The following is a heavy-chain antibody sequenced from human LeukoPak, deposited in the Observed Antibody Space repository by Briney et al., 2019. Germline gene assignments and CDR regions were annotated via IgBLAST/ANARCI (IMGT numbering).Heavy chain of an antibody. Sequence: GRSMRPSCAASGFTFSSYGMHWDRHAPGNGLEWEAVIPYDGSNKYYADSVKGRFTSSRDNSKNTLYLQMNSLRAEDTAVYYCAKADYDSSGYCDYWGQGTLVTVSS. J-gene: IGHJ4*02. CDR2: IPYDGSNK. CDR3: AKADYDSSGYCDY. V-gene: IGHV3-30*18. CDR1: GFTFSSYG. D-gene: IGHD3-22*01.